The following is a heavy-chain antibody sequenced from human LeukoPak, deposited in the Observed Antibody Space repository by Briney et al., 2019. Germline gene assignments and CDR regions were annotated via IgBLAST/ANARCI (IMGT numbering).Heavy chain of an antibody. V-gene: IGHV1-18*01. CDR1: GYTFTSYG. J-gene: IGHJ5*02. CDR3: ARSVVVPPAGANWFDP. CDR2: ISAYNGST. D-gene: IGHD2-15*01. Sequence: ASVKVSCKASGYTFTSYGISWVRQAPGQGLEWMGWISAYNGSTNYAQKLQGRVTMTTDTSTGTAYMELRSLRSDDTAVYYCARSVVVPPAGANWFDPWGQGTLVTVSS.